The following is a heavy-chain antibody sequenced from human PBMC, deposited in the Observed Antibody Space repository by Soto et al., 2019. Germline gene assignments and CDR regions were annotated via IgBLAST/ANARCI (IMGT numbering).Heavy chain of an antibody. J-gene: IGHJ4*02. CDR3: ARRYGSCFDY. D-gene: IGHD5-18*01. CDR1: GGSISSYY. CDR2: IFYRGST. Sequence: PSETLSLTCTVSGGSISSYYWSSIRQLPCKGLEWIGYIFYRGSTTYNPPLKCRVTISVDTSKNQFSLKLSSVTYADTAVYYCARRYGSCFDYWGQATLVTFSS. V-gene: IGHV4-59*08.